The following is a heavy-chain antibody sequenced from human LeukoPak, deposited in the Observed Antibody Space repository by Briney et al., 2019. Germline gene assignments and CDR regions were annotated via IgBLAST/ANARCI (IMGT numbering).Heavy chain of an antibody. CDR1: GVSIGTSSHY. Sequence: SETPSLTCTVSGVSIGTSSHYWGWIRQPPGKGLEWIGSIFRTGSTYYSASLKSRLSISVDTSKNHIVLKLTSVTAADTAVYFCARRVGFYGSGSLNYFDPWGQGILVSVSS. V-gene: IGHV4-39*02. CDR3: ARRVGFYGSGSLNYFDP. J-gene: IGHJ5*01. D-gene: IGHD3-10*01. CDR2: IFRTGST.